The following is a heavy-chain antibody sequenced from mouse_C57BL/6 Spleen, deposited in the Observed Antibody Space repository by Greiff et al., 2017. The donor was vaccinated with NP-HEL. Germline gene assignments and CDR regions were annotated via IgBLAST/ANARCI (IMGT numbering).Heavy chain of an antibody. CDR2: IDPSDSYT. V-gene: IGHV1-50*01. D-gene: IGHD1-1*01. Sequence: VQLQQPGAELVKPGASVKLSCKASGYTFTSYWMQWVKQRPGQGLEWIGEIDPSDSYTNYNQKFKGKATLTVDTSSSTAYMQLSSLTSEDSAVYYCARKAYYGSYWYFDVWGTGTTVTVSS. J-gene: IGHJ1*03. CDR3: ARKAYYGSYWYFDV. CDR1: GYTFTSYW.